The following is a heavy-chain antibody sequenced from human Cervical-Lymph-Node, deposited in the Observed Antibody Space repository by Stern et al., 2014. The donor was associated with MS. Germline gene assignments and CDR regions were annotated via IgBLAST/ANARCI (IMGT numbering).Heavy chain of an antibody. CDR2: IKSQTDGGTT. V-gene: IGHV3-15*01. Sequence: EDQLVESGGGLVKPGGSLRISCAASGFTFSNAWMTWVRQAPGQGLEWVGRIKSQTDGGTTDYAAPVKGRFIISRDDSKNTLYLQMNSLKTEDTAVYYCATVGPWGQGTLVIVSS. J-gene: IGHJ5*02. CDR1: GFTFSNAW. CDR3: ATVGP.